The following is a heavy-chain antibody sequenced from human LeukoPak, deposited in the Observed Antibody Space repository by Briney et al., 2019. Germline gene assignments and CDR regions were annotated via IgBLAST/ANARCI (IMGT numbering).Heavy chain of an antibody. CDR3: ARGKRRDSFKNVFDI. V-gene: IGHV4-34*01. CDR1: GGSLSGYH. Sequence: SETLSLTCTVSGGSLSGYHWSWIRQSPGRGLDWIGEIIHSGSTNYNPSLMSRVTMTQDTSKNHFSLRLSAVTAADTAVYYCARGKRRDSFKNVFDIWGRGTMVTVSS. J-gene: IGHJ3*02. D-gene: IGHD3-22*01. CDR2: IIHSGST.